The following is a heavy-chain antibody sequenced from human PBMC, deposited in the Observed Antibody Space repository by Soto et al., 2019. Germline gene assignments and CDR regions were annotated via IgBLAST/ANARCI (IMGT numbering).Heavy chain of an antibody. V-gene: IGHV4-59*01. CDR2: MYYGGNT. J-gene: IGHJ6*02. Sequence: SETLSLTCTVSGDSITKYYWSWIRQPPGKGLEWIGYMYYGGNTNYNPSLKSRVTISVDTSKNQFSLKLSSVTAADTAVYYCARDLVGYDYGDYGGRYYGMDVWGQGTTVTVSS. CDR3: ARDLVGYDYGDYGGRYYGMDV. D-gene: IGHD4-17*01. CDR1: GDSITKYY.